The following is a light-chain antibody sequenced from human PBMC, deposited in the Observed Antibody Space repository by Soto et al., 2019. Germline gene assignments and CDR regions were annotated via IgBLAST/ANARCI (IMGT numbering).Light chain of an antibody. Sequence: QSALTQPASVSGSPGQSITISCTGTSSDIGGYNYVSWYQQLPGKVPKLIIYDVSNRPAGVSDRFSGSKSGNAASLTISGLQAEDEADYYCSSYTGTSTHYVFGTGTKVTVL. V-gene: IGLV2-14*03. CDR1: SSDIGGYNY. CDR3: SSYTGTSTHYV. J-gene: IGLJ1*01. CDR2: DVS.